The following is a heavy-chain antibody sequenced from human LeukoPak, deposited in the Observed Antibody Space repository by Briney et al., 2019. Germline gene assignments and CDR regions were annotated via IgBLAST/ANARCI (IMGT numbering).Heavy chain of an antibody. Sequence: PWETLSLTCTVSGDSISSNNYYWGWIRQPPGKGLEWIGSIYYSGSTNYNPSLKSRVTISVDTSKNQFSLKLSSVTAADTAVYYCARDSAAALDYYYYMDVWGKGTTVTVSS. CDR3: ARDSAAALDYYYYMDV. CDR1: GDSISSNNYY. D-gene: IGHD6-13*01. V-gene: IGHV4-39*07. J-gene: IGHJ6*03. CDR2: IYYSGST.